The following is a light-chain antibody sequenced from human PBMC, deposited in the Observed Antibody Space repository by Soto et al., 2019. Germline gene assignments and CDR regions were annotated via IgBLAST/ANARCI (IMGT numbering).Light chain of an antibody. CDR1: QNVYSY. J-gene: IGKJ5*01. CDR3: QQRGNWPFT. V-gene: IGKV3-11*01. CDR2: DVS. Sequence: EIVLTQSPATLSLSPGERATLSCRASQNVYSYLDWFQQKPGQAPRLLMYDVSKRATGIPARFSGSGSVTDFTLTISGLEPEDFAVYYCQQRGNWPFTFGQGTRLEIK.